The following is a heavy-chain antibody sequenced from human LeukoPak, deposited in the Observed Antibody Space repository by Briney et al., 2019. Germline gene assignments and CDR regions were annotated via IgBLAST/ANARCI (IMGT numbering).Heavy chain of an antibody. CDR2: SYTSGST. V-gene: IGHV4-4*07. J-gene: IGHJ6*03. CDR1: GGSISSYY. CDR3: AIGGYSSSWYFYYYYMDV. D-gene: IGHD6-13*01. Sequence: SETLSLTCTVSGGSISSYYWSWIRQPAGKGLECIGRSYTSGSTNYNPSLKSRVTISVDTSKNQFSLKLSSVTAADTAVYYCAIGGYSSSWYFYYYYMDVWGKGTTVTISS.